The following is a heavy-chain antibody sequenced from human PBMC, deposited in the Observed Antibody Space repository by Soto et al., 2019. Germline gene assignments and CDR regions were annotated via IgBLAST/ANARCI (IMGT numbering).Heavy chain of an antibody. J-gene: IGHJ5*02. CDR1: GASIGSGGW. Sequence: QVHLQESGPGLVKPSETLSLTCAVSGASIGSGGWWSWVRQPPGKGLEWIAEIFHDGNTNCSPSLKSRVTISVDKSQNQFSLNVYSVTAADTAVYYCARHEGWTGPDQWGQGTLVTVSS. D-gene: IGHD2-8*02. CDR3: ARHEGWTGPDQ. CDR2: IFHDGNT. V-gene: IGHV4-4*02.